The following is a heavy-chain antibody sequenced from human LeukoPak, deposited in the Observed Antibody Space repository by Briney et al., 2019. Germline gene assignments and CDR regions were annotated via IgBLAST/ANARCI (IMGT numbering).Heavy chain of an antibody. J-gene: IGHJ4*02. CDR1: GFTFSSYA. Sequence: PGGSLRLSCAASGFTFSSYAMSWVRQAPGKGLEWVSAISGSGGSTYYADSVKGRFTISRDNSKNTLYLQMNSLRAEDTAVYYCAKVPRIVVVPAALYFDYWGQGTLVTVSP. D-gene: IGHD2-2*01. CDR3: AKVPRIVVVPAALYFDY. CDR2: ISGSGGST. V-gene: IGHV3-23*01.